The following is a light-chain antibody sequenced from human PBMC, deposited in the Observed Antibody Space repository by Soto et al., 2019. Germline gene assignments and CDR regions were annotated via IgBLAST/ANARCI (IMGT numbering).Light chain of an antibody. CDR2: AAS. J-gene: IGKJ2*01. Sequence: DIQMTQSPSSLSASVGDRVTITCRASQSINTYLNWYQQKPGKAPKLLIYAASSLQSGVPSRFSGSGSGTDFALIISSLQPEDFATYYCQHSYSMPYSFGQGTKVDIK. CDR3: QHSYSMPYS. V-gene: IGKV1-39*01. CDR1: QSINTY.